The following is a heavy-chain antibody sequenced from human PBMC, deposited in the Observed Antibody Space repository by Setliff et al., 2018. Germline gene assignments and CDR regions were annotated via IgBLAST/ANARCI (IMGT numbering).Heavy chain of an antibody. V-gene: IGHV4-59*01. Sequence: SETLSLTCTVSGGSISTYYWSWIRQPPGKGLEWIGYVYYSGSANYSPSLKSRLTISVDTSKNQFSLKLRSVTAADTAVYYCARGGTFRYFDYWGQGTPVTVSS. D-gene: IGHD5-12*01. CDR2: VYYSGSA. CDR1: GGSISTYY. CDR3: ARGGTFRYFDY. J-gene: IGHJ4*02.